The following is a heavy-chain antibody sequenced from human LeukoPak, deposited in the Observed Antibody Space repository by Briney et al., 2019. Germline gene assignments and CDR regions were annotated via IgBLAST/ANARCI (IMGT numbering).Heavy chain of an antibody. CDR1: GYTFSDYD. J-gene: IGHJ6*03. D-gene: IGHD2-21*01. CDR3: ARVVMKAYYYYYMDV. V-gene: IGHV1-8*01. CDR2: MNPTSGDT. Sequence: ASVKVSCKASGYTFSDYDVNWVRQAPGQGLEWMGWMNPTSGDTGYAQKFQGRVTMTRSMSRNTAYMELSRLRSEDTAVYFCARVVMKAYYYYYMDVWGKGTTIIISS.